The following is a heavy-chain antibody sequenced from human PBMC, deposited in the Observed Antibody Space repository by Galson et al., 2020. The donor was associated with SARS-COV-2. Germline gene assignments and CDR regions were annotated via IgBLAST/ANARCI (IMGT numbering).Heavy chain of an antibody. Sequence: GGSLRLSCAASGFTFSSYAMHWVRQAPGKGLEWVAVISYDGSNKYYADSVKGRFTISRDNSKNTLYLQMNSLRAEDTAVYYCARVLAAGRSYYDYGMDVWGQGTTVTVSS. CDR3: ARVLAAGRSYYDYGMDV. D-gene: IGHD6-13*01. CDR2: ISYDGSNK. V-gene: IGHV3-30*04. CDR1: GFTFSSYA. J-gene: IGHJ6*02.